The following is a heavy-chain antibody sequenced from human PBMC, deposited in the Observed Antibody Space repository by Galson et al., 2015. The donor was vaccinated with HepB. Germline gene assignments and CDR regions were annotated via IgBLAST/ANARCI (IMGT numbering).Heavy chain of an antibody. CDR1: GFTFSSYA. J-gene: IGHJ6*02. V-gene: IGHV3-30-3*01. Sequence: SLRLSCAASGFTFSSYAMHWVRQAPGKGLEWVAVISYDGSNKYYADSVKGRFTISRDNSKNTLYLQMNSLRAEDTAVYYCAIYQRRGTRFYYYYGIDVWGQGTTVTVSS. CDR2: ISYDGSNK. CDR3: AIYQRRGTRFYYYYGIDV. D-gene: IGHD5-24*01.